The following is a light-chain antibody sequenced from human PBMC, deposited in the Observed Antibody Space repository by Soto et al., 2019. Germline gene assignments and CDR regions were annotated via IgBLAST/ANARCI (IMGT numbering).Light chain of an antibody. CDR3: QQYGNSSPIT. Sequence: EIVLTQSPATLSLSPGERATLSCRASPSVSCYLAWYQHTSGQAPRLLSYGAFSRAAGIPDRFSGSGSGTDFSRAISRLEPEDFAVYFGQQYGNSSPITFVQGTRLEIK. CDR2: GAF. CDR1: PSVSCY. J-gene: IGKJ5*01. V-gene: IGKV3-20*01.